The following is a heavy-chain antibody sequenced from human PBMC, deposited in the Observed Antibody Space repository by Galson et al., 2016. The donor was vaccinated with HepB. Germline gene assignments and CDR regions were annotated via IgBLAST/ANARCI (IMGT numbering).Heavy chain of an antibody. J-gene: IGHJ4*02. CDR3: AHNNGWYGRGYFDY. CDR1: GGTGSTDH. Sequence: SLLTSGAGHGGTGSTDHRRWVRRASRAGREWVSVIYSDGRPNYADSLDGRFTISIDNSKNTLYPQMNNLRAEDTAVYYCAHNNGWYGRGYFDYWGQGTLVTVSS. D-gene: IGHD6-19*01. CDR2: IYSDGRP. V-gene: IGHV3-66*01.